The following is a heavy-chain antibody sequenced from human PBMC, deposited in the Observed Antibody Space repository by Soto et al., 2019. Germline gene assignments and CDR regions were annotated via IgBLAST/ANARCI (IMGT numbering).Heavy chain of an antibody. CDR2: INPNRGGT. D-gene: IGHD5-12*01. CDR3: ARVRDRGYSGYDSPFDY. CDR1: GYTFTGYY. V-gene: IGHV1-2*04. Sequence: ASVKVSCKASGYTFTGYYMHWVRQAPGQGLEWMGWINPNRGGTNYAQKFQGWVTMTRDTSISTAYMELSRLRSDDTAVYYCARVRDRGYSGYDSPFDYWGQGTLVTVSS. J-gene: IGHJ4*02.